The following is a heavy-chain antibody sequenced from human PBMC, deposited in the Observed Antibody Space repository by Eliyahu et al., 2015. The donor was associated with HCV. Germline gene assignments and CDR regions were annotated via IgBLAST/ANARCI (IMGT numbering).Heavy chain of an antibody. CDR3: RAGSHGEEVDY. CDR2: INPSGGST. CDR1: GYTFTSYY. V-gene: IGHV1-46*01. J-gene: IGHJ4*02. Sequence: QVQLVQSGAEVKKPGASVKVSCKASGYTFTSYYMHWVRQAPGQGLEWMGIINPSGGSTSYAQKFQGRVTMTRDTSTSTVYMELSSLRSEDTAVYYCRAGSHGEEVDYWGQGTLVTVSS. D-gene: IGHD4-17*01.